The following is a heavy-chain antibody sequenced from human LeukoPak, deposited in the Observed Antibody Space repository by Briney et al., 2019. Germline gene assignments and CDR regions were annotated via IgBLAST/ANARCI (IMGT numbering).Heavy chain of an antibody. CDR1: GFSVSNYY. V-gene: IGHV3-53*04. D-gene: IGHD4-17*01. J-gene: IGHJ5*02. CDR2: NRDSGET. Sequence: GGSLRLSCAGSGFSVSNYYMSWVRQAPGKGLEWVSLNRDSGETFYADSVKGRFTIPRQNSKNTMYLQMNRLRVEDTAVYFCARDRAVTQDWVEFDPWGQGTLVTVSS. CDR3: ARDRAVTQDWVEFDP.